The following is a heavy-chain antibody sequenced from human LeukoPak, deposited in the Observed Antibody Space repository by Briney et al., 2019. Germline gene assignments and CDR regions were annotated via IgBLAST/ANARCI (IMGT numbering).Heavy chain of an antibody. J-gene: IGHJ6*03. CDR1: GYTFTSYD. CDR2: MNPNSGNT. D-gene: IGHD5-24*01. V-gene: IGHV1-8*01. CDR3: ARVLSPPLRLHPVYYYYYMDV. Sequence: ASVKVSCKASGYTFTSYDINWVRQATGQGLEWMGWMNPNSGNTGYAQKFQGRVTMTRNTSISTAYMELSSLRSEDTAVYYCARVLSPPLRLHPVYYYYYMDVWGKGTTVTISS.